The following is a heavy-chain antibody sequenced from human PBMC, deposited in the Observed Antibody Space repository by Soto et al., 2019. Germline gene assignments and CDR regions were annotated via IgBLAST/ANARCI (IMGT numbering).Heavy chain of an antibody. J-gene: IGHJ5*02. CDR3: ARDGLRFLEWARGWFDP. Sequence: EASVKVSCKASGYTFTSYGISWVRQAPGQGLEWMGWISAYNGNTNYAQKLQGRVTMTTDTSTSTAYMELRSLRSDDTAVYYCARDGLRFLEWARGWFDPWGQGTLVTVSS. CDR1: GYTFTSYG. V-gene: IGHV1-18*04. CDR2: ISAYNGNT. D-gene: IGHD3-3*01.